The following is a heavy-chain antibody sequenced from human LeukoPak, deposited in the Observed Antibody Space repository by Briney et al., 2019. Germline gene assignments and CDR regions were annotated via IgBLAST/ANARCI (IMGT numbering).Heavy chain of an antibody. CDR2: ISSSSSTI. CDR3: ARLSEPHYYYYYYMDV. Sequence: GGSLRLSXAASGFXFSSYSMNWVRQAPGKGLEWVSYISSSSSTIYYADSVKGRFTISRDNAKNSLYLQMNSLRDEDTAVYYCARLSEPHYYYYYYMDVWGKGTTVTVSS. CDR1: GFXFSSYS. V-gene: IGHV3-48*02. J-gene: IGHJ6*03.